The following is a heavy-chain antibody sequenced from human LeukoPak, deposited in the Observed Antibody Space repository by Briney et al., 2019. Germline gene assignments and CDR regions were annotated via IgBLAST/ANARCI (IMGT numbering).Heavy chain of an antibody. V-gene: IGHV1-2*02. CDR2: INPNSGGT. CDR3: ARAYDPPPCYYYYGRDV. D-gene: IGHD3-3*01. J-gene: IGHJ6*02. CDR1: GYTFTGYY. Sequence: ASVKVSCKASGYTFTGYYMHWVRQAPGQGLEWMGWINPNSGGTNYAQKFQGRVTMTRDTSISTAYMELSRLRSDDTAVYYCARAYDPPPCYYYYGRDVWGQGTTVTVSS.